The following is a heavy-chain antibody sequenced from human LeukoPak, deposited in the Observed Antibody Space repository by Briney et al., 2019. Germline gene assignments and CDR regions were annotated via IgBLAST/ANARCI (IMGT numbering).Heavy chain of an antibody. J-gene: IGHJ4*02. CDR3: ARGEYGLFDY. V-gene: IGHV4-61*01. CDR2: IYYSGST. CDR1: GGSISGGSYY. Sequence: PSQTLSLTCTVSGGSISGGSYYWSWIRQPPGKGLVWIGYIYYSGSTKYNLSLKSPVTISVDTSKNQLSLKLSSVTAADTAVYYCARGEYGLFDYWGQGTLVTVSS. D-gene: IGHD2/OR15-2a*01.